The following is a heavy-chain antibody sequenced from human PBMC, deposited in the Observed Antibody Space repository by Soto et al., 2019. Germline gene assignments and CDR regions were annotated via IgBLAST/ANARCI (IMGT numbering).Heavy chain of an antibody. V-gene: IGHV4-30-2*01. CDR1: GGSISSGGYS. Sequence: QLQLQESGSGLVKPSQTLSLTCAVSGGSISSGGYSWSWIRQPPGKGLEWIGYIYHSGSTYYNPSLKSRVTISVDRSKNQFSLKLSSVTAADTAVYYCARLSTMTHMGTDAFDIWGQGTMVTVSS. D-gene: IGHD3-22*01. CDR3: ARLSTMTHMGTDAFDI. J-gene: IGHJ3*02. CDR2: IYHSGST.